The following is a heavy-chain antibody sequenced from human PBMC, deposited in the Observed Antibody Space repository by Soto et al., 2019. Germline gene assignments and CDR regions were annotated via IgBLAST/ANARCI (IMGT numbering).Heavy chain of an antibody. J-gene: IGHJ5*02. CDR2: ISGSGAGT. CDR3: AKVGDTASYKLAYNWFDP. Sequence: GGSLRLSCAASGFTFSSYAMTWVRQAPGKGLEWVSGISGSGAGTYYADSVKGRFTISRDNSKNTLYLQMNSLRAEDTAVYYCAKVGDTASYKLAYNWFDPWGQGTLVTVSS. CDR1: GFTFSSYA. V-gene: IGHV3-23*01. D-gene: IGHD5-18*01.